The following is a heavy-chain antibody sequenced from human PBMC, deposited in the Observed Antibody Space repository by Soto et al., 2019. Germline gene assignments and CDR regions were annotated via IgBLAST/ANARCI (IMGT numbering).Heavy chain of an antibody. V-gene: IGHV1-69*01. CDR3: AIVDRSSWIGNH. CDR1: GGTFSSHA. J-gene: IGHJ4*02. CDR2: IIPIFETA. Sequence: QVHLVQSGAEVTKAGSSVKVSCKASGGTFSSHAFSWVRQAPGQGLEWVGGIIPIFETANYAQQFQGRVTISADESTNTVILELNKLRSDDTAIYFCAIVDRSSWIGNHWGPGTQVTVS. D-gene: IGHD6-6*01.